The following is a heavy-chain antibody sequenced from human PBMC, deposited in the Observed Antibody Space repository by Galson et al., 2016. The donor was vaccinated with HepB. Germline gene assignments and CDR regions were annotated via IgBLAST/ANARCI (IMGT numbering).Heavy chain of an antibody. CDR2: IYHNGNT. CDR3: ARVDSGVIILYYYYRLDV. J-gene: IGHJ6*02. Sequence: ETLSLTCAVSGASISTGHWWTWVRQPPGKGLEWVGEIYHNGNTNYNPSPNSRVTMSVDKSKNQFSLNLTSLTAADTAVYYCARVDSGVIILYYYYRLDVWGHGTTVTASS. CDR1: GASISTGHW. V-gene: IGHV4-4*02. D-gene: IGHD2-21*01.